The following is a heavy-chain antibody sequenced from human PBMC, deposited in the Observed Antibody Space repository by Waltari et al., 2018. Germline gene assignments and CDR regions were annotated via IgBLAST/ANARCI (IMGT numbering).Heavy chain of an antibody. J-gene: IGHJ6*02. V-gene: IGHV3-21*01. CDR2: ISSYSSYI. CDR3: ARGSGAAPYYFYYYGMDL. CDR1: AFTFSTYT. D-gene: IGHD3-10*01. Sequence: EVQLVESGGGLVKPGGSLRLSCAASAFTFSTYTMNWVRQAPGKGLEWVSSISSYSSYIYYADSVKGRFTSSRDNAKNSLYLQMNSLRAEDTAVYYCARGSGAAPYYFYYYGMDLWGQGTTVTVSS.